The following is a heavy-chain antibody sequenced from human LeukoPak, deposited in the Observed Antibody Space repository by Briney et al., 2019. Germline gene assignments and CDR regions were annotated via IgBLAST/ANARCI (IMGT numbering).Heavy chain of an antibody. V-gene: IGHV3-64*01. CDR2: ISSNGGST. D-gene: IGHD2-2*01. CDR1: GFTFSSYA. CDR3: ARAGGWCSSTSCHYYYYGMDV. J-gene: IGHJ6*02. Sequence: GGPRRLSCPASGFTFSSYAMHWVRQAPGKELEYFSAISSNGGSTYYANSVKGRFTISRDNSKNTLYHQMGSLRAEDMAVYCCARAGGWCSSTSCHYYYYGMDVWGQGTTVTVSS.